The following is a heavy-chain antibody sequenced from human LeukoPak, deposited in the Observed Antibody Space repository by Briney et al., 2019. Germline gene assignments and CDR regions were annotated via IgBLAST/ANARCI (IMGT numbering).Heavy chain of an antibody. CDR3: ARLVVVPAAIKEYYYYYMDV. J-gene: IGHJ6*03. V-gene: IGHV1-8*03. Sequence: ASVKVSCKASGYSFTTYDINWVRQATGQGLEWMGWMNPNRGNTGYAQKFQGRVTITRNTSISTAYMELSSLRSEDTAVYYCARLVVVPAAIKEYYYYYMDVWGKGTTVTVSS. CDR2: MNPNRGNT. CDR1: GYSFTTYD. D-gene: IGHD2-2*01.